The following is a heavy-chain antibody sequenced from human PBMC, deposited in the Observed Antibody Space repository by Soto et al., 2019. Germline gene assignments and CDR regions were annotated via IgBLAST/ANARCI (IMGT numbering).Heavy chain of an antibody. V-gene: IGHV1-69*01. J-gene: IGHJ4*02. CDR3: ARALQGYGCAGPFDY. Sequence: QVQLVQSGAEVKKPGSSVKVSCKASGGTFSSYAISRVRPAPGPRLEWMGGIIPIFGTANYAQKFQGRVTITADESTSTDYMELSSLRSEDTAVYYCARALQGYGCAGPFDYWGQGTLVTVSS. CDR2: IIPIFGTA. CDR1: GGTFSSYA. D-gene: IGHD5-18*01.